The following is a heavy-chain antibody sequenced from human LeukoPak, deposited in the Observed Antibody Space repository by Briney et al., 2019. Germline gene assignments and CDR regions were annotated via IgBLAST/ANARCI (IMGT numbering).Heavy chain of an antibody. D-gene: IGHD6-13*01. Sequence: ASVKVSCKASGYTFTGYYMHWVRQAPGQGLEWMGWINPNSGGTNYAQKFQGRVTMTRDTSISTAYMELSRLRSDDTAVYYCARGAAAGVLYAFDIWGQGTMVTVSS. J-gene: IGHJ3*02. V-gene: IGHV1-2*02. CDR3: ARGAAAGVLYAFDI. CDR2: INPNSGGT. CDR1: GYTFTGYY.